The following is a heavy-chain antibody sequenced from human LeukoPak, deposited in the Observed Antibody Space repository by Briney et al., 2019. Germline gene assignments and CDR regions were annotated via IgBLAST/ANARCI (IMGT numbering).Heavy chain of an antibody. CDR2: IYYSGST. CDR1: GGSISSGGYY. V-gene: IGHV4-61*08. Sequence: SETLSLTCTVSGGSISSGGYYWSWIRQHPGKGLEWIGYIYYSGSTNYKPSLKSRVTMSVDTSKNQFSLKLSSVTAADTAVYFCARQNYYVPGTPPSFDYGARETLAPV. CDR3: ARQNYYVPGTPPSFDY. D-gene: IGHD3-10*02. J-gene: IGHJ4*02.